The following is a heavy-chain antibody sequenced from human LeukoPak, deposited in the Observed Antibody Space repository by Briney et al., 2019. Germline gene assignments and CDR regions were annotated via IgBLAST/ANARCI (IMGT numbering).Heavy chain of an antibody. J-gene: IGHJ4*02. CDR3: AKVGHYYDSSGVFDY. V-gene: IGHV3-23*01. Sequence: GGSLRLSCAASGFTFSSYAMSWVRQAPGKGLEWVSAISGSGGSTYYADSVKGRFTIPRDNSKNTLYLQMNSLRAEDTAVYYCAKVGHYYDSSGVFDYWGQGTLVTVSS. CDR2: ISGSGGST. D-gene: IGHD3-22*01. CDR1: GFTFSSYA.